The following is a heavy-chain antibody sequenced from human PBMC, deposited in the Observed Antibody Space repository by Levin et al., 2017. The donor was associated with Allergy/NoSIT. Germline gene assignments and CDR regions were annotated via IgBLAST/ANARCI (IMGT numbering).Heavy chain of an antibody. CDR2: LRSIRHGGTS. D-gene: IGHD6-6*01. CDR3: TRDIAARHWFDP. CDR1: GFTFGDYA. Sequence: PGGSLRLSCTASGFTFGDYAMSWFRQAPGKGLEWVAFLRSIRHGGTSEYAASVKGRFTISRDDSKSIAYLKMNSLKLEDSDMYYCTRDIAARHWFDPWGQGTQVTVSS. J-gene: IGHJ5*02. V-gene: IGHV3-49*03.